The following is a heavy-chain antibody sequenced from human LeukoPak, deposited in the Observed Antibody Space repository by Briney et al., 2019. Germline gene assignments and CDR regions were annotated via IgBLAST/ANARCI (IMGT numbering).Heavy chain of an antibody. Sequence: GGSLRLSCAASGFSLSSYEMNWVRQAPGKGLEWVSYISSSGSIMYSADSVKGRFTISRDNAKNSLYLQMNSLRAEDTAIYYCSGQYSSSSVVDYWGQGTLVTVSS. CDR3: SGQYSSSSVVDY. V-gene: IGHV3-48*03. J-gene: IGHJ4*02. CDR1: GFSLSSYE. CDR2: ISSSGSIM. D-gene: IGHD6-6*01.